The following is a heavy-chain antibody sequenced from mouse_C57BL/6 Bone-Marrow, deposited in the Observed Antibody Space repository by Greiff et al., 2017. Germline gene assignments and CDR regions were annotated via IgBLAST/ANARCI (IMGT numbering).Heavy chain of an antibody. V-gene: IGHV3-6*01. Sequence: EVKLQESGPGLVKPSQSLSLTCSVTGYSITSGYYWNWIRQFPGNKLEWMGYISYDGSNNYNPSLKNRISITRDTSKNQFFLKLNSVTTEDTATYYCAKGYYGSSYGDYWGQGTTLTVSS. CDR2: ISYDGSN. CDR3: AKGYYGSSYGDY. D-gene: IGHD1-1*01. J-gene: IGHJ2*01. CDR1: GYSITSGYY.